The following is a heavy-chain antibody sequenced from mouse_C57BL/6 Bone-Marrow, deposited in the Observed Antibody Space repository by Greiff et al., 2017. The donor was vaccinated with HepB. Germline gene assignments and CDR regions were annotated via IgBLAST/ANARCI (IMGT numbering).Heavy chain of an antibody. J-gene: IGHJ3*01. Sequence: EVKLMESGPELVKPGASVKISCKASGYTFTDYYMNWVKQSHGKSLEWIGDINPNNGGTSYNQKFKGKATLTVTKSSSTAYMELRSLTSEDSAVYYCARKDYDGDWFAYWGQGTLVTVSA. V-gene: IGHV1-26*01. CDR1: GYTFTDYY. CDR2: INPNNGGT. D-gene: IGHD2-4*01. CDR3: ARKDYDGDWFAY.